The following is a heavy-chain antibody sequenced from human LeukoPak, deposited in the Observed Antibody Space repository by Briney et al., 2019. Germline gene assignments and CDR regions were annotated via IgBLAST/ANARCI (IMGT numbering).Heavy chain of an antibody. CDR3: ARQTGSGLFILP. V-gene: IGHV4-59*08. J-gene: IGHJ4*02. D-gene: IGHD3/OR15-3a*01. Sequence: SETLSLTCTVSGGSIRSYYWSWIRQPPGKGLEWIGYVHYSRSTNYNPSLKSRVTISVDTSKNQFSLKLSSVTAAGTAVYYCARQTGSGLFILPGGQGTLVTVSS. CDR2: VHYSRST. CDR1: GGSIRSYY.